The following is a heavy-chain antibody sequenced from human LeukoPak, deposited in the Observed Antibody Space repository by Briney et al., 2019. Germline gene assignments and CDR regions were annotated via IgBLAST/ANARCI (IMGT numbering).Heavy chain of an antibody. CDR3: ARLPTDYDYVWGSSY. J-gene: IGHJ4*02. V-gene: IGHV4-34*01. CDR1: GGSFSGYY. CDR2: INHSGST. Sequence: PSGTLSLTCAVYGGSFSGYYWSWIRQSPGKGLEWIGRINHSGSTSYNPSLKSRVTMSVDTSKNQFSLKLSSVTAADTAVYYCARLPTDYDYVWGSSYWGQGTLVTVSS. D-gene: IGHD3-16*01.